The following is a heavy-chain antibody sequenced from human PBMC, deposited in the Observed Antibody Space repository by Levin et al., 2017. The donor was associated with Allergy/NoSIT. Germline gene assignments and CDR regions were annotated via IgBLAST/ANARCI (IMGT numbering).Heavy chain of an antibody. Sequence: SLKISCAASGFTFDDYAMHWVRQAPGKGLEWVAGISWNSCSIGYADSVKGRFTISRDNAKNSLYLQMKRLRTEDTALYYCASDNSGLPDAFDIWGQGTMVIVSS. D-gene: IGHD6-25*01. V-gene: IGHV3-9*01. CDR3: ASDNSGLPDAFDI. CDR1: GFTFDDYA. CDR2: ISWNSCSI. J-gene: IGHJ3*02.